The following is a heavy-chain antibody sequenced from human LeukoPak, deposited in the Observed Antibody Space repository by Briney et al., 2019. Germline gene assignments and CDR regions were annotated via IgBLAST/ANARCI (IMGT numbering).Heavy chain of an antibody. CDR3: ARIFTDSSTYYSEY. D-gene: IGHD3-22*01. CDR1: GGSISRSY. J-gene: IGHJ4*02. CDR2: IYSSGST. V-gene: IGHV4-59*01. Sequence: SETLSLTCTVSGGSISRSYWSWIRQPPGKGPEWIGYIYSSGSTNYNPSLKSRVTISVDTSKNQFSLKLSSVTAADTAVYYCARIFTDSSTYYSEYWGQGTLVTVSS.